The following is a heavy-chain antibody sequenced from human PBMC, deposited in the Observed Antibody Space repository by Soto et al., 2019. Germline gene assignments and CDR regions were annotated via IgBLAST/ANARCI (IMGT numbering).Heavy chain of an antibody. V-gene: IGHV4-59*08. CDR2: IYYSGST. CDR1: GGSISSYY. Sequence: SETLSLTCTVSGGSISSYYWSWIRQPPGKGLEWIGYIYYSGSTNYNPSLKSRVTISVDTSKNQFSLKLSSVTAADTAVYYCARQTRSSSWRTFDIWGQGTMVTVSS. J-gene: IGHJ3*02. CDR3: ARQTRSSSWRTFDI. D-gene: IGHD6-13*01.